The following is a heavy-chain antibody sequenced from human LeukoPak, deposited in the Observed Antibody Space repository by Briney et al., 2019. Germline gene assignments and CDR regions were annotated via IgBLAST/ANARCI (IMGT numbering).Heavy chain of an antibody. J-gene: IGHJ4*02. CDR3: AKSRGSGLFDY. CDR2: IIGSGVST. Sequence: GGSLRLSCAASAFTFSSYAMSWVCQAPGEGLEWVSGIIGSGVSTYFADSVKGRFTISRDNSKNTLYLQMNSLRAEDTAVYYCAKSRGSGLFDYWGQGTLVTVAS. CDR1: AFTFSSYA. D-gene: IGHD3-10*01. V-gene: IGHV3-23*01.